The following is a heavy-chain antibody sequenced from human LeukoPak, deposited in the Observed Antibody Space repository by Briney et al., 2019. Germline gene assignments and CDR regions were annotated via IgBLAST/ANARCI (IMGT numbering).Heavy chain of an antibody. D-gene: IGHD4-17*01. CDR2: IYSSGST. CDR3: ARATTVTTFIDY. V-gene: IGHV4-59*01. J-gene: IGHJ4*02. CDR1: GGSISSYY. Sequence: SETLSLTCTVSGGSISSYYWTWIRQPPGKGLEWIGYIYSSGSTNYNPSLKSRVTISVDTSKNQLSLKLNSVTAADTAVYYCARATTVTTFIDYWGQGTLVTVSS.